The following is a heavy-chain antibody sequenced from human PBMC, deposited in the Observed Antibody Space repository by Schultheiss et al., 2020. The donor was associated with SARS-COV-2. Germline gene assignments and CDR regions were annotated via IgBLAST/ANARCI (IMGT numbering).Heavy chain of an antibody. D-gene: IGHD2-2*01. Sequence: SETLSLTCTVSGGSISSYYWSWIRQPPGKGLEWIGYIYYSGSTNYNPSLKSRVTISVDTSKNQFSLKLSSVTAADTAVYYCARVPHCSSTSCYLIYYYYYMDVWGKGTTVTVSS. CDR2: IYYSGST. V-gene: IGHV4-59*08. J-gene: IGHJ6*03. CDR1: GGSISSYY. CDR3: ARVPHCSSTSCYLIYYYYYMDV.